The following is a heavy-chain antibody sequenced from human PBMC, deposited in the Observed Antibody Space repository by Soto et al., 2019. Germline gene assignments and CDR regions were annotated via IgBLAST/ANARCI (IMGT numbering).Heavy chain of an antibody. CDR1: GFTFDDYA. Sequence: EVQLVESGGGLVQPGRSLRLSCAASGFTFDDYAMHWVRQAPGKGLEWVSGISWNSGTIRYADPVKGRFTISRDNAKNSLYLQMSSLRAEDTALYYCAKGIRQWLARGPDYWGQGTLVTVSS. CDR3: AKGIRQWLARGPDY. CDR2: ISWNSGTI. J-gene: IGHJ4*02. V-gene: IGHV3-9*01. D-gene: IGHD6-19*01.